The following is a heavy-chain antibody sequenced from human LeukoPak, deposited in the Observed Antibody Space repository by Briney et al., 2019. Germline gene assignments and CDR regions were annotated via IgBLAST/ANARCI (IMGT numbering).Heavy chain of an antibody. D-gene: IGHD4-17*01. CDR2: IYSGGNT. CDR1: GFTVSSNS. CDR3: ARRAGEYSHPYDY. Sequence: GGSLRLSCTVSGFTVSSNSMSWVRQAPGKGLEWVSFIYSGGNTHHSDSVTGRFTISRENSKNTLYLQMNSLRADDTAVYYCARRAGEYSHPYDYWGQGTLVTVSS. V-gene: IGHV3-53*01. J-gene: IGHJ4*02.